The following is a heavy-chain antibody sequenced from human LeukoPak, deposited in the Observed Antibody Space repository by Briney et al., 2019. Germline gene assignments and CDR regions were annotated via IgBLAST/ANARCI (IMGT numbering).Heavy chain of an antibody. CDR2: IYYSGST. CDR3: AKSGGYGLIDY. D-gene: IGHD1-26*01. V-gene: IGHV4-59*01. Sequence: PSETLSLTCTVSGGSISSYYWSWIRQPPGKGLEWIGYIYYSGSTNYNPSLKSRVTISVDTSKNQFSLKLSSVTAADTAMYYCAKSGGYGLIDYWGQGTRVTVSS. CDR1: GGSISSYY. J-gene: IGHJ4*02.